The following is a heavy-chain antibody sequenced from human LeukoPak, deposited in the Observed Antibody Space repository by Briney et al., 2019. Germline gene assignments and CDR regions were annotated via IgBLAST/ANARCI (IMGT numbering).Heavy chain of an antibody. Sequence: SETLSLTCAVYGGSFSGYYWSWIRQPPGKGLEWIGEINHSGSTNYNPSLKSRVTISVDTSKNQFSLKLSSVTAADTAVYYCAGTPSGWEKGDYWGQGTLVTVSS. J-gene: IGHJ4*02. CDR2: INHSGST. CDR1: GGSFSGYY. CDR3: AGTPSGWEKGDY. D-gene: IGHD6-19*01. V-gene: IGHV4-34*01.